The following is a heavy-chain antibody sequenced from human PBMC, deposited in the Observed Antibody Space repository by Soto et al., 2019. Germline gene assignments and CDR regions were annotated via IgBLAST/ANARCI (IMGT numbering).Heavy chain of an antibody. CDR3: VTPLPGHAFDI. CDR1: GGTFSSYT. J-gene: IGHJ3*02. Sequence: QVQLVQSGAEVKKPGSSVKVSCKASGGTFSSYTISWVRQAPGQGLEWMGRIIPILGIANYAQKFQGRVTITADKSTSTAYMELSSLRSEDTAVYYCVTPLPGHAFDIWGQGTMVTVSS. CDR2: IIPILGIA. V-gene: IGHV1-69*02.